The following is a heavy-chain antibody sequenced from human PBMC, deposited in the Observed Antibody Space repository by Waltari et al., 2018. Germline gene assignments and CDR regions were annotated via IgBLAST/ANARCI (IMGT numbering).Heavy chain of an antibody. D-gene: IGHD6-19*01. CDR3: ARGAVADTFDY. CDR1: GGSIGNSY. CDR2: VFYTGRT. V-gene: IGHV4-59*01. Sequence: QVQLQESGPGLVKPSETLSLTCTVSGGSIGNSYWSWIRQPPGKGLEWIGYVFYTGRTNYHPALKSRVTISVDTSKNQFSLKRSSGTAADTAVYYCARGAVADTFDYWGQGTLVTVSS. J-gene: IGHJ4*02.